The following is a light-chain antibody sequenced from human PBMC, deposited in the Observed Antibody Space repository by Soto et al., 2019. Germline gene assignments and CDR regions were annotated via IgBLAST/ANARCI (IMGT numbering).Light chain of an antibody. V-gene: IGKV1-5*03. Sequence: DIHMTQSPSTLSASVGDRVTITCRASQSISGWLAWFQQKPGKAPKLLIYKASTLESGVPSRFSGSGSGTEFTLTISSLHPDDFATYSCQQYNTYWTFGQGTKVEIK. CDR1: QSISGW. CDR2: KAS. CDR3: QQYNTYWT. J-gene: IGKJ1*01.